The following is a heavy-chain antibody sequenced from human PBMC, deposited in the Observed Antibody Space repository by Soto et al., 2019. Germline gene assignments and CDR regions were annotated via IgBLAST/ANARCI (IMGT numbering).Heavy chain of an antibody. Sequence: SVKVSCKASGFTFTSSAMQWVRQARGQRLEWIGWIVVGSGNTNYAQKFQERVTITRDMSTSTAYMELSSLRSEDTAVYYCATSSFWSGPLYYYYYMDVWGKGTTVTVSS. CDR2: IVVGSGNT. D-gene: IGHD3-3*01. CDR1: GFTFTSSA. V-gene: IGHV1-58*02. J-gene: IGHJ6*03. CDR3: ATSSFWSGPLYYYYYMDV.